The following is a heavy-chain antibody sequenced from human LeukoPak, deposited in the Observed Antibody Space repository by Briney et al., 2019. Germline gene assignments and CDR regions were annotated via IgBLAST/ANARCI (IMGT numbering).Heavy chain of an antibody. CDR2: ISGSGGST. Sequence: GGSLRLSCAASGFTFSSYAMSWVRQAPGKGLEWVSAISGSGGSTYYADSVKGRFTISRDNSKNTLYLQMNSLRAEDTAVYYCARGYCGGDCYSVYHYYGMDVWGQGTTVTVSS. D-gene: IGHD2-21*02. CDR1: GFTFSSYA. J-gene: IGHJ6*02. V-gene: IGHV3-23*01. CDR3: ARGYCGGDCYSVYHYYGMDV.